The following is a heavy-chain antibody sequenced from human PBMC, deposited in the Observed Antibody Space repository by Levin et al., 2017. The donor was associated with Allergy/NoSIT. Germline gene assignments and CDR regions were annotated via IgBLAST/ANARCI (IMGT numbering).Heavy chain of an antibody. V-gene: IGHV4-34*01. Sequence: KASETLSLTCAVYGGSFSGHYWTWIRQPPGKGLEWIGEIFHSEDSNYIPSHYNPSLKSRVTISLDTSKNQFSLKLSSVTAADTAVYYCARGLRGGPFDCWGHGTLLTVSS. J-gene: IGHJ4*01. D-gene: IGHD4-17*01. CDR1: GGSFSGHY. CDR3: ARGLRGGPFDC. CDR2: IFHSEDSNYIPS.